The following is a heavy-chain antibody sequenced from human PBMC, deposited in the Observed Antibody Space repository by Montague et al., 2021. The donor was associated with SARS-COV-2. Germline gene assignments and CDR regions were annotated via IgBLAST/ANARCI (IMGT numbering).Heavy chain of an antibody. Sequence: SLRLSCAASGFTFRSYAMHWVRQAPGKGLEWVAVISYDGSNKYYAGSVKGRFTISRDNSKNTLYLQMNSLRAEDTAVYNCARDRSGYYDILTGYFGAFDIWGQGTMVTVSS. CDR1: GFTFRSYA. CDR2: ISYDGSNK. CDR3: ARDRSGYYDILTGYFGAFDI. D-gene: IGHD3-9*01. J-gene: IGHJ3*02. V-gene: IGHV3-30-3*01.